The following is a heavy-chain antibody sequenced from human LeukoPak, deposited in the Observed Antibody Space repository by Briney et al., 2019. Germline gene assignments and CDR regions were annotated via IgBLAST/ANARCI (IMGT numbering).Heavy chain of an antibody. J-gene: IGHJ6*02. CDR3: ARDSPGVYYYYYGMDV. Sequence: SETLSLTCTVSGGSFSSGSYYWSWIRQPPGKGLEWIGYIYYSGSTNYNPSLKSRVTISVDTSKNQFSLKLSSVTAADTAVYYCARDSPGVYYYYYGMDVWGQGTTVTVSS. CDR1: GGSFSSGSYY. V-gene: IGHV4-61*01. D-gene: IGHD3-10*01. CDR2: IYYSGST.